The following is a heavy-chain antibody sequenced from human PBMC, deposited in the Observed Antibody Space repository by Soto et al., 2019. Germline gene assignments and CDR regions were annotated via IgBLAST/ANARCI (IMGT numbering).Heavy chain of an antibody. J-gene: IGHJ3*02. CDR1: GGSFSGYY. D-gene: IGHD2-15*01. CDR2: INHSGST. CDR3: AGRGRDIVVVVAASTDAFDI. Sequence: SETLSLTCAVYGGSFSGYYWSWIRQPPGKGLEWIGEINHSGSTNYNPSLKSRVTISVDTSKNKFSLKLSSVTAADTAVYYCAGRGRDIVVVVAASTDAFDIWGQGTMVTVSS. V-gene: IGHV4-34*01.